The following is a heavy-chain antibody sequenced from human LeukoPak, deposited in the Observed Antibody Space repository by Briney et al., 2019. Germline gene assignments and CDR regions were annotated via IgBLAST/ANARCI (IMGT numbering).Heavy chain of an antibody. D-gene: IGHD2-15*01. CDR1: GFTFDDYG. CDR2: ISAYNGNT. J-gene: IGHJ4*02. V-gene: IGHV1-18*01. CDR3: ARDSARIVVVVAAPDY. Sequence: GGSLRLSCAASGFTFDDYGMSWVREAPGQGLEWMGWISAYNGNTNYAQKLQGRVTMTTDTSTSTAYMELRSLRSEDTAVYYCARDSARIVVVVAAPDYWGQGTLVTVPS.